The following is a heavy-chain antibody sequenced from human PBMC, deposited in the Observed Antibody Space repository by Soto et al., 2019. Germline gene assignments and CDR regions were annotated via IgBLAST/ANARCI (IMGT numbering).Heavy chain of an antibody. Sequence: SETLSLTCTVSGGSISSGGYYWSWIRQHPGKGLEWIGYIYYSGSTYYNPSLKSRVTISVDTSKNQLSLKLSSVTAADTAVYYCARERWGDAFDIWGQGTMVTVSS. CDR2: IYYSGST. CDR3: ARERWGDAFDI. CDR1: GGSISSGGYY. J-gene: IGHJ3*02. D-gene: IGHD3-16*01. V-gene: IGHV4-31*03.